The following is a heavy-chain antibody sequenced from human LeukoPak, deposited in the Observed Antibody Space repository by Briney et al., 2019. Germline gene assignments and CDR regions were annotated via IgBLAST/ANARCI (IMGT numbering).Heavy chain of an antibody. CDR3: AREDMWAFAM. D-gene: IGHD2-15*01. J-gene: IGHJ3*02. CDR2: IKPDGSDK. CDR1: GFTFSHYW. V-gene: IGHV3-7*01. Sequence: GGSLRLSCAASGFTFSHYWMSSVRQAPGKGLEWVANIKPDGSDKYYVDSVKGRFTISRDNAKNTLYLQMDSLRAEDTAVYYCAREDMWAFAMWGQGTMVTVSS.